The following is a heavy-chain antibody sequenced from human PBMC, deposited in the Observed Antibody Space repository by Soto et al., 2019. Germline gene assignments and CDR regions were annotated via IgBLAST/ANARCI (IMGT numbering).Heavy chain of an antibody. Sequence: EVQLLESGGGLVQPGGSLRLSCAASGFTFSNYAMSWVRQAPGKGLEWVSAIGGSGFSTYYADSVKGRFTISRDNSKNKLYLQMNSLRAEDTAVYYCANHDYGWYWGQGTLVTVSS. CDR3: ANHDYGWY. D-gene: IGHD4-17*01. J-gene: IGHJ4*02. CDR2: IGGSGFST. CDR1: GFTFSNYA. V-gene: IGHV3-23*01.